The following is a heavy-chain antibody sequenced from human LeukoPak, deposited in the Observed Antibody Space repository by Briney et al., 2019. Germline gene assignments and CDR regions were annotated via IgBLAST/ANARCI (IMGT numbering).Heavy chain of an antibody. CDR1: GFTFSSYS. V-gene: IGHV3-21*01. Sequence: GGSLRLSCAASGFTFSSYSMSWVRQAPGKGLEWVSSISDNSYWIYYADSVEGRFIISRDNAKNSLYLQMNSLRAEDTAVYYCARVRGVDAFDIWGQGTMVTVSS. D-gene: IGHD5-24*01. CDR2: ISDNSYWI. CDR3: ARVRGVDAFDI. J-gene: IGHJ3*02.